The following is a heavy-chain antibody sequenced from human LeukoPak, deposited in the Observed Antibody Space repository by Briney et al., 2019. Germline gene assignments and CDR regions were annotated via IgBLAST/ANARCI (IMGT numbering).Heavy chain of an antibody. Sequence: RASVKVSCKASGYTFTSYDINWVRQATGQGLEWMGWMNPNSGNTGYAQKFQGRVTITRNTSISTAYMELSSLRSDDTAVYYCARAGYSSDSFDYWGQGTLVTVSS. J-gene: IGHJ4*02. CDR1: GYTFTSYD. V-gene: IGHV1-8*03. CDR2: MNPNSGNT. CDR3: ARAGYSSDSFDY. D-gene: IGHD6-19*01.